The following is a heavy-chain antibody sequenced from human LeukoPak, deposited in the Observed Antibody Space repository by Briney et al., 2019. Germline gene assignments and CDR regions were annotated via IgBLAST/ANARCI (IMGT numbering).Heavy chain of an antibody. D-gene: IGHD2-2*01. V-gene: IGHV7-4-1*02. CDR2: INTNTGNP. J-gene: IGHJ6*02. CDR1: GYTFTSYA. CDR3: ARGGYQPLTAPPGPTYYYYGMDV. Sequence: ASVKVSCKASGYTFTSYAMNWVRQAPGQGLEWMGWINTNTGNPTYAQGFTGRFVFSLDTSVSTAYLQISSLKAEDTAVYYCARGGYQPLTAPPGPTYYYYGMDVWGQGTTVTVSS.